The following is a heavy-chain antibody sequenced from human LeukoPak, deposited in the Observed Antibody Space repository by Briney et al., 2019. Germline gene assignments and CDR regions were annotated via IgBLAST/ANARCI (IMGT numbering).Heavy chain of an antibody. CDR1: GYTFTTYA. CDR2: IYTNTGNP. J-gene: IGHJ3*02. CDR3: ARARSGWPLDAFDI. D-gene: IGHD6-19*01. Sequence: ASVKVSCKASGYTFTTYAMNWVRQAPGQGLEWMGWIYTNTGNPTYTQGFTGRFVFSLDTSVSTAYLQISSLKAEDTAVYYCARARSGWPLDAFDIWGQGTMVTVSS. V-gene: IGHV7-4-1*02.